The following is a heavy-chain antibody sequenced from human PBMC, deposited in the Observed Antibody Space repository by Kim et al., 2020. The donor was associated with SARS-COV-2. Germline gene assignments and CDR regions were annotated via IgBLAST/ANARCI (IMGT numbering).Heavy chain of an antibody. CDR2: IIPILGIA. CDR1: GGTFSSYT. Sequence: SVKVSCKASGGTFSSYTISWVRQAPGQGLEWMGRIIPILGIANYAQKFQGRVTITADKSTSTAYMELSSLRSEDTAVYYCARGISWPRYYYYGMDVWGQGTTVTVSS. J-gene: IGHJ6*02. V-gene: IGHV1-69*02. CDR3: ARGISWPRYYYYGMDV. D-gene: IGHD2-2*01.